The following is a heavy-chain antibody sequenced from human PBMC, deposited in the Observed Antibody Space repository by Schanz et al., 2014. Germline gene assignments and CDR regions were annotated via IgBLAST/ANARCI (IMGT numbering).Heavy chain of an antibody. CDR2: IKQDGSEK. CDR3: ARDAVTSVLTPGFYY. CDR1: GFSFSNYW. V-gene: IGHV3-7*04. J-gene: IGHJ4*02. Sequence: DLVESGGGLVQPGESLRLSCAASGFSFSNYWMSWVRQAPGKGLEWVANIKQDGSEKYYVDSVKGRFTISRDNAKKSLYLRMNSLRAEDTAVYYCARDAVTSVLTPGFYYWGQGTLVTVSS. D-gene: IGHD4-17*01.